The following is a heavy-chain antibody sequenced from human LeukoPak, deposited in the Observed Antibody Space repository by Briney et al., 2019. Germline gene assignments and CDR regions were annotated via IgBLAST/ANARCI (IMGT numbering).Heavy chain of an antibody. D-gene: IGHD3-10*01. V-gene: IGHV3-30*03. Sequence: GGTLRLSCAASGFTFSNYGMHWVRQAPGKGLEWVAVILYDGSNKYFADSVKGRFTISRDNSKNTLYLQMNSLRAEDTAVYYCARASLGTMVRGVIRYYYMDVWGKGTAVTISS. J-gene: IGHJ6*03. CDR2: ILYDGSNK. CDR3: ARASLGTMVRGVIRYYYMDV. CDR1: GFTFSNYG.